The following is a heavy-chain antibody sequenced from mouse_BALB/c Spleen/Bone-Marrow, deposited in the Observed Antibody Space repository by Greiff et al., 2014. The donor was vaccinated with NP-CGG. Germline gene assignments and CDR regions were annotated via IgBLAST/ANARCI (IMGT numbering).Heavy chain of an antibody. CDR2: IHPNSGNT. CDR1: GYTFTSSW. CDR3: ARGFTTPDY. D-gene: IGHD1-1*01. J-gene: IGHJ2*01. Sequence: VHLVESGSVLVRPGASVKLSGKASGYTFTSSWMHWTKQRPGQGLEWIGEIHPNSGNTNYNEKFKGKATLTVDTSSSTAYVDLSSLTSEDSAVYYCARGFTTPDYWGQGTTLTVSS. V-gene: IGHV1S130*01.